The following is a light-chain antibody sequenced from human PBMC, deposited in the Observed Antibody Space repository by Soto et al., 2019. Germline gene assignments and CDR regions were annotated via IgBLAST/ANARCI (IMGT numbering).Light chain of an antibody. CDR2: LNSDGSH. CDR1: SGHSSYA. CDR3: QTWGTGIQVI. V-gene: IGLV4-69*01. J-gene: IGLJ2*01. Sequence: QSVLTRSPSASASLGASVKLTCTLSSGHSSYAITWHQQQPEKGPRYLMKLNSDGSHTKGDGIPDRFSGSSSGAERYLTISSLQSEDEADYYCQTWGTGIQVIFGGGTKVTVL.